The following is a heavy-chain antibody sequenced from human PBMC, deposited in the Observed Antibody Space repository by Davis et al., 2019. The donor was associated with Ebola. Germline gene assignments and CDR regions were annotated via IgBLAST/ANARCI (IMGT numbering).Heavy chain of an antibody. D-gene: IGHD6-6*01. CDR2: ISGSGGST. V-gene: IGHV3-23*01. Sequence: GESLKISCAASGFTFSSYAMSWVRQAPGKGLEWVSAISGSGGSTYYADSVKGRFTISRDNSKNTLYLQMNSLRAEDTAVYYCAKFEYSSSFYYYYYGMDVWGQGTTVTVSS. CDR3: AKFEYSSSFYYYYYGMDV. CDR1: GFTFSSYA. J-gene: IGHJ6*02.